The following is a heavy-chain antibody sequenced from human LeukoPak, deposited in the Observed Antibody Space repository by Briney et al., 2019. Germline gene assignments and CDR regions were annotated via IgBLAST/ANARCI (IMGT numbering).Heavy chain of an antibody. Sequence: GGSLRLSCAVSGFNVSSNYMSWVRQAPGKGLEWVSVIYSGGNTYYADSVKGRFTISRHNSRNTLYLQMNSLRAEGTAVYYCARSGSAWYGPNDYWGQGTVVTVSS. CDR1: GFNVSSNY. CDR2: IYSGGNT. V-gene: IGHV3-53*04. D-gene: IGHD6-13*01. CDR3: ARSGSAWYGPNDY. J-gene: IGHJ4*02.